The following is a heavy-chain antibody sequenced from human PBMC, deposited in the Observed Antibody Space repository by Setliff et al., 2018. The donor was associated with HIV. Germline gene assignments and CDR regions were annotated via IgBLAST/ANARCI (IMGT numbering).Heavy chain of an antibody. CDR1: GGSISSGSYY. V-gene: IGHV4-61*02. D-gene: IGHD3-10*01. Sequence: LSLTCNVSGGSISSGSYYWTWIRQPAGKGLEWIGRVDTTGNTNYNPSLNSRFTILADTSKNHFSLELRSVTAADSAIYYCARDVRWELFPGYFYYYYMDVWGTGTTVTVSS. CDR2: VDTTGNT. CDR3: ARDVRWELFPGYFYYYYMDV. J-gene: IGHJ6*03.